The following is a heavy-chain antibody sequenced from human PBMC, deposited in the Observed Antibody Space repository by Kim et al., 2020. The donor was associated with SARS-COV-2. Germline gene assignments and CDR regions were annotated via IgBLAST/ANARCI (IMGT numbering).Heavy chain of an antibody. CDR3: TTDYRQGY. CDR2: IKSKTDCGTT. V-gene: IGHV3-15*01. J-gene: IGHJ4*01. Sequence: GGSLRLSCAASGFTFSNAWMNWVRQAPGKGLEWVGRIKSKTDCGTTDYAAPVKGRFTISRDDSENTLYLQMHSLKTEDTAIYYCTTDYRQGYWCHGTLVTVSS. CDR1: GFTFSNAW. D-gene: IGHD3-16*02.